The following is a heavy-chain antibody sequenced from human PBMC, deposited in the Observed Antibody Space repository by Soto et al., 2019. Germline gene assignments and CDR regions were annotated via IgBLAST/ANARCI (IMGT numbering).Heavy chain of an antibody. J-gene: IGHJ4*02. D-gene: IGHD4-17*01. V-gene: IGHV3-23*01. CDR2: ISDRGGSK. Sequence: EVQLWEYWGGVVQPGGALTLSCAASGFTFSSSAMNWVRQAPGKGLQWVSAISDRGGSKYYADSVKGRFTISRDNSKNKLFLQVKSLRAEDTAVYYCVKDGANGAYGPAHLDYWGQGTMVTVSS. CDR1: GFTFSSSA. CDR3: VKDGANGAYGPAHLDY.